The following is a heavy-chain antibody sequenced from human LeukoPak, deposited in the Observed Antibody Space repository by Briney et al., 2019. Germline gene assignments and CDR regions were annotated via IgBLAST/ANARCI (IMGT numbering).Heavy chain of an antibody. J-gene: IGHJ5*02. CDR3: ARDSGTTGEVKFDP. V-gene: IGHV4-4*02. Sequence: PSETLSLTCAVSGTSITISDTIWWSWVRQAPGKGLEWIGRISGSGTITYNPALQSRLSISIDTSKNQFSLKLMSVTAADTAVYYCARDSGTTGEVKFDPWGQGTLVTVSS. CDR2: ISGSGTI. D-gene: IGHD3-10*01. CDR1: GTSITISDTIW.